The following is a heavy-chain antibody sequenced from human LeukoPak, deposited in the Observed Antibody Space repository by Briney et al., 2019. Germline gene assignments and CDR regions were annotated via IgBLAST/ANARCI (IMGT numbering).Heavy chain of an antibody. CDR3: AKDRMVGGAQADSSDY. D-gene: IGHD2-8*01. Sequence: PGGSLRLSCAASGLTFSSYAMSWVRQAPGKGLEWVSAISGSGGSTYYADSVKGRFTISRDNSKNTLYLQMNSLRAEDTAVYYCAKDRMVGGAQADSSDYWGQGTLVTVSS. J-gene: IGHJ4*02. V-gene: IGHV3-23*01. CDR1: GLTFSSYA. CDR2: ISGSGGST.